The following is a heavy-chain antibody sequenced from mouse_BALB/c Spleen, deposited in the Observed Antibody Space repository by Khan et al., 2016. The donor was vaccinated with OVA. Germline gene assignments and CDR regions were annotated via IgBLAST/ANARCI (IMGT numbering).Heavy chain of an antibody. Sequence: EVKLEEPGGDLVKPGGSLKLSCAVSGFTFSSYVMSWVRQTPEKRLEWVASISSGGTPAYPDSLKGRFTISRDNARNIMYLQMSSLRSEDTAMYYCVREAYRYDEYYFDYWGQGTTLTVSS. CDR2: ISSGGTP. J-gene: IGHJ2*01. CDR3: VREAYRYDEYYFDY. V-gene: IGHV5-6-5*01. CDR1: GFTFSSYV. D-gene: IGHD2-14*01.